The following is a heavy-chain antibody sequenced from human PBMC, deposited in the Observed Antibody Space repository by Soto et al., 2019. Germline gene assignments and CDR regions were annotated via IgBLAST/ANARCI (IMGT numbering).Heavy chain of an antibody. D-gene: IGHD3-10*01. Sequence: SVKVYCKASGGTFSSYTLSWVRQAPGQGHEWMGRIIPILGIANSAQKFQGSVTITAGKSTSTAYMELSSLRSEDTAVYFFVRGSRSITSRYYYYGMDVWG. CDR1: GGTFSSYT. J-gene: IGHJ6*02. CDR2: IIPILGIA. CDR3: VRGSRSITSRYYYYGMDV. V-gene: IGHV1-69*02.